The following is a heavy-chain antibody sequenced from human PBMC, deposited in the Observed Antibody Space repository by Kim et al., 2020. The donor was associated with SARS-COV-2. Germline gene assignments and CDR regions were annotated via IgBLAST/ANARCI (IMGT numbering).Heavy chain of an antibody. D-gene: IGHD3-10*01. Sequence: SETLSLTCAVYGGSFSGYYWSWIRQPPGKGLEWIGEINHSGSTNYNPSLKSRVTISVDTSKNQFSLKLSSVTAADTAVYYCARAKYYYGSGKGGYGMDVWGQGTTVTVSS. V-gene: IGHV4-34*01. CDR3: ARAKYYYGSGKGGYGMDV. CDR2: INHSGST. J-gene: IGHJ6*02. CDR1: GGSFSGYY.